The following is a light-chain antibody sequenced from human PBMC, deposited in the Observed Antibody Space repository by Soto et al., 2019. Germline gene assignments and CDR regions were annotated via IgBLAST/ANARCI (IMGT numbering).Light chain of an antibody. CDR2: DVS. CDR1: SSDVGGYNY. V-gene: IGLV2-14*01. Sequence: QSALTQPASASGSPGQSITISCTGTSSDVGGYNYVSWYQQHPGKAPKLMIYDVSNRPSGVSNRFSGSKSGNTASLTISGLQAEDEADYYCCSYTSSSTPYVFGTGTKLTVL. J-gene: IGLJ1*01. CDR3: CSYTSSSTPYV.